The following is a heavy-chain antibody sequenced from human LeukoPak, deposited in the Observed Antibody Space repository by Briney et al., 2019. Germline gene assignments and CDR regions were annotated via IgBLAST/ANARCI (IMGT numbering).Heavy chain of an antibody. V-gene: IGHV4-61*01. CDR3: ARGGRWLHTNWFDP. CDR1: GGSISSSSYY. Sequence: SETLSLTCTVSGGSISSSSYYWSWIRQPPGKGLEWIGYIYYSGSTNYNPSLKSRVTISVDTSKNQFSLKLSSVTAADTAVYYCARGGRWLHTNWFDPWGQGTLVTVSS. D-gene: IGHD5-24*01. CDR2: IYYSGST. J-gene: IGHJ5*02.